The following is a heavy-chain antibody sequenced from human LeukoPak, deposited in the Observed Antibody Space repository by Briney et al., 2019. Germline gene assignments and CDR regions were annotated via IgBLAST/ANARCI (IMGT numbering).Heavy chain of an antibody. J-gene: IGHJ4*02. CDR1: GYTFTGYY. Sequence: ASVKVSCKASGYTFTGYYIHWVRQAPGQGLEWMGWINPNSGGTNYAQKFQGRVTMTRDTSISTAYMELSRLRSDDTAVYYCASNLRWGTWSHIFDYWGQGTLVTVSS. CDR3: ASNLRWGTWSHIFDY. CDR2: INPNSGGT. D-gene: IGHD1-1*01. V-gene: IGHV1-2*02.